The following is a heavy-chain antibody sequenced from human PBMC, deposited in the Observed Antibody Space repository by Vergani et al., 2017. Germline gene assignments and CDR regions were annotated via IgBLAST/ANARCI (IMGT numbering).Heavy chain of an antibody. CDR2: IITDTGNP. J-gene: IGHJ6*02. D-gene: IGHD3-10*01. Sequence: QVQLVQSGSELKKPGASVKVSCKASGYTFTSYAMNWVRQAPGQGLAWMGWIITDTGNPTYAQGFTGRLVFSLDTSVSTAYLQISSLKAEDTAVYYCARGYYGXGARGGNYYYGMDVWGQGTTVTVSS. CDR3: ARGYYGXGARGGNYYYGMDV. V-gene: IGHV7-4-1*02. CDR1: GYTFTSYA.